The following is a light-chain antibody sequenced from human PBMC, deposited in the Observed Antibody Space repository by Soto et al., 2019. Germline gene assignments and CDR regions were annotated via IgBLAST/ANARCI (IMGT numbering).Light chain of an antibody. CDR2: DAS. V-gene: IGKV1-5*01. CDR3: QQYDGYSVT. J-gene: IGKJ1*01. Sequence: DIQMTQSPSSLSASVGDRVTITCRASQSISIWLAWYQQKSGKGPEPLIYDASSLASGVPSRFSGTGSGTEFTLTISSLQPDDFATYYCQQYDGYSVTFGQGTKVDIK. CDR1: QSISIW.